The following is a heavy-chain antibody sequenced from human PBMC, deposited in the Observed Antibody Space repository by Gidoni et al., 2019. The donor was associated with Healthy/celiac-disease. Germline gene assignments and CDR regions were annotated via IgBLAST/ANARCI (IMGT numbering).Heavy chain of an antibody. V-gene: IGHV1-2*02. J-gene: IGHJ5*02. CDR2: INPNSGGT. D-gene: IGHD3-22*01. Sequence: GAEVKKPGASVKVSCKASGYTFTGYYMHWVRQAPGQGLEWMGWINPNSGGTNYAQKFQGRVNMTRDTSISTAYMELSRLRSDDTAVYYRARGLSGYDSSGSSLYNWFDPWGQGTLVTVSS. CDR1: GYTFTGYY. CDR3: ARGLSGYDSSGSSLYNWFDP.